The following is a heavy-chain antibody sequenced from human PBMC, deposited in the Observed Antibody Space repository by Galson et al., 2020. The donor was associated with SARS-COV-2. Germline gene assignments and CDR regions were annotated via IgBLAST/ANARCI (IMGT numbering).Heavy chain of an antibody. V-gene: IGHV5-51*01. CDR2: IYPGDSDT. Sequence: GESLKISCKGSGYSFTSYWIGWVRQMPGKGLEWMGVIYPGDSDTRYSPSLQGQVTISADRSISTAYLQWSSLKASDTAVYYCAKEVWVGNYYYGMDVWGQGTTVTVSS. CDR3: AKEVWVGNYYYGMDV. J-gene: IGHJ6*02. D-gene: IGHD2-15*01. CDR1: GYSFTSYW.